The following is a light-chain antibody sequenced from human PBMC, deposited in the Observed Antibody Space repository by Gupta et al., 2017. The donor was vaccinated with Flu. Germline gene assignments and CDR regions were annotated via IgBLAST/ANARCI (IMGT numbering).Light chain of an antibody. J-gene: IGLJ1*01. V-gene: IGLV3-1*01. CDR1: KLGEKY. CDR2: QDT. CDR3: QAWDAGTAGG. Sequence: SYELTQSPSVSVSPGQTVSITCSGDKLGEKYACWYQQKAGQSPVLVVYQDTRRPSGIPERFSGSIAGNTATLTISGTQVMDEADYYCQAWDAGTAGGFGAGTRVTVL.